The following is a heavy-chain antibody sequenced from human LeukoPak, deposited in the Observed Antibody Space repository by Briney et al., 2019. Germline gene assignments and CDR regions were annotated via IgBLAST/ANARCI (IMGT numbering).Heavy chain of an antibody. CDR2: IVVGSGNT. J-gene: IGHJ4*02. CDR3: AAISSGWYEDY. D-gene: IGHD6-19*01. CDR1: GFTFTSSA. V-gene: IGHV1-58*02. Sequence: ASVKLSCKASGFTFTSSAMQWVRQARGQRLEWIGWIVVGSGNTNYAQKFQERVTITRDMSTSTAYMELSSLRSEDTAVYYCAAISSGWYEDYWVQGTLVTVSS.